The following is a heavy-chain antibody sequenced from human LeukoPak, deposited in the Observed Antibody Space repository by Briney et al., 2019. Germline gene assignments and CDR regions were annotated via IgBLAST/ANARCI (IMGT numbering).Heavy chain of an antibody. J-gene: IGHJ4*02. D-gene: IGHD6-19*01. CDR3: ARDRGGSGPTTTDY. V-gene: IGHV3-74*01. CDR2: ISSDGSNT. CDR1: GFTYSRYG. Sequence: PGRSLRLSCAASGFTYSRYGMHWVRQAPGKGLVWVSRISSDGSNTIYADSVKGRFTISRDNAKNTLYLQMNSLRAEDTAVYYCARDRGGSGPTTTDYWGQGTLVTVSS.